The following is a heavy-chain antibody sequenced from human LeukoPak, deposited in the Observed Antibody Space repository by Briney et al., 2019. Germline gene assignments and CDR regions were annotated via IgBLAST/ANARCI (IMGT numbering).Heavy chain of an antibody. CDR3: ARRSVAVGSYFDD. CDR2: IYSGGTT. J-gene: IGHJ4*02. Sequence: GGSLRLSRAASGFTVSSNYVSWVRQAPGMRLEWVSVIYSGGTTYYADSVQGRFTISRDNSKNTLFLQMNSLRAEDTAVYYCARRSVAVGSYFDDWGQGTLVTVPS. D-gene: IGHD3-10*01. V-gene: IGHV3-66*01. CDR1: GFTVSSNY.